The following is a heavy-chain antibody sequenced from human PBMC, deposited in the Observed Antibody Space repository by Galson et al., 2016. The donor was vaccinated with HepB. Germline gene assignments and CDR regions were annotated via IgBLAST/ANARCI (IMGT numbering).Heavy chain of an antibody. Sequence: SVKVSCKASGYTFTSYGISWVRQAPGQGLEWMGRISAYNGHTNYAQKLQGRVTMTTDTSTSTAYMDLRSLRSDDTAVYYVARDVGGYSWDAFKIWGQGTMVTVSS. CDR1: GYTFTSYG. CDR2: ISAYNGHT. V-gene: IGHV1-18*04. J-gene: IGHJ3*02. CDR3: ARDVGGYSWDAFKI. D-gene: IGHD2-21*01.